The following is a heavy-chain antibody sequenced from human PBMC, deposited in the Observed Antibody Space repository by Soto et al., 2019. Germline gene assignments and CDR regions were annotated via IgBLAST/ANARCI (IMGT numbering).Heavy chain of an antibody. Sequence: QVQLVQSGAEVKKPGASVKVPCKASGYTFTSYDINWVRQATGQGLESMGWMNPNSGNTAYAQKFQGRVTMTRNTSISTAYMELSSLRSEDTAVYYCARGNEYGGNFDYWGQGTLVTVSS. CDR2: MNPNSGNT. CDR3: ARGNEYGGNFDY. V-gene: IGHV1-8*01. D-gene: IGHD2-15*01. CDR1: GYTFTSYD. J-gene: IGHJ4*02.